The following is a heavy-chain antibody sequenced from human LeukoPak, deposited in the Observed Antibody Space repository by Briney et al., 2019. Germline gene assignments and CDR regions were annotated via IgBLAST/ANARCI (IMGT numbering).Heavy chain of an antibody. CDR1: GGSISSYY. V-gene: IGHV4-4*07. CDR2: IYTSGST. D-gene: IGHD6-13*01. Sequence: SETLSLTCTVSGGSISSYYWSWIRQPAGKGLEWIGRIYTSGSTNYNPSLKSRVTISVDTSKNQFSLKLSSVTAADTAVYYCARGLGHSSPEDFDYWGQGTLVTVSS. CDR3: ARGLGHSSPEDFDY. J-gene: IGHJ4*02.